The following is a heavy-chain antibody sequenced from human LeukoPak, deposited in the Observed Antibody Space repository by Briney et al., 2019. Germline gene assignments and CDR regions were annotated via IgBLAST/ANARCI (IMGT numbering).Heavy chain of an antibody. V-gene: IGHV1-2*02. D-gene: IGHD3-9*01. CDR3: AREGGYDILTGYQDY. J-gene: IGHJ4*02. CDR2: INLNNGDT. CDR1: GYIXTTYF. Sequence: ASVTVSYKASGYIXTTYFIHWVRQAPAQGLEWMGWINLNNGDTNYVQKFQGRVTMTRDPPISTAYMELPRLRSDDTAVYYCAREGGYDILTGYQDYWGQGTLVTVSS.